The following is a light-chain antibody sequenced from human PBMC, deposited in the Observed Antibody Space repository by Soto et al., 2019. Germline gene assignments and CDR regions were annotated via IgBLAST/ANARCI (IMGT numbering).Light chain of an antibody. CDR2: QDR. CDR1: KLGDKY. J-gene: IGLJ1*01. Sequence: SYELTQPPSVSASPGQTASITCSGEKLGDKYACWYQQKPGQSPVVVIYQDRKRPSGIPERFSGSNSGNTATLTISGTQAMDEADYYCQAWDSGTGPYVFGSGTKLTVL. CDR3: QAWDSGTGPYV. V-gene: IGLV3-1*01.